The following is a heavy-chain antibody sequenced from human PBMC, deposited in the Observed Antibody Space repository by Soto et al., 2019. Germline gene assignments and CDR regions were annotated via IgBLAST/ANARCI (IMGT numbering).Heavy chain of an antibody. CDR3: ARDYGAAY. D-gene: IGHD4-17*01. CDR2: ISYDGVNK. J-gene: IGHJ4*02. Sequence: QVQLVESGGGVVQPGTSLRLSCAASGITFSSYAMHWVRQAPGKGLEWVALISYDGVNKYYADSVKGRFTISRDNSKNTLYLQMNSLRAEDTAVYYCARDYGAAYWGQGTLVTVSS. V-gene: IGHV3-30-3*01. CDR1: GITFSSYA.